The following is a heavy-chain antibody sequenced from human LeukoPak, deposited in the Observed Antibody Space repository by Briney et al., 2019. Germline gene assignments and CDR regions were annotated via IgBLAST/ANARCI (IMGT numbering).Heavy chain of an antibody. V-gene: IGHV4-34*01. J-gene: IGHJ4*02. CDR3: ARAVPGNYDSFDY. Sequence: PSETLSLTCAVYGGSFSGYYWSWIRQPPGKGLEWIGEINHSGSTNYNPSLKSRVTISVDTSKNQFSLKLSSVTAADTAVYYCARAVPGNYDSFDYWGQGTLVTVSS. CDR1: GGSFSGYY. D-gene: IGHD3-22*01. CDR2: INHSGST.